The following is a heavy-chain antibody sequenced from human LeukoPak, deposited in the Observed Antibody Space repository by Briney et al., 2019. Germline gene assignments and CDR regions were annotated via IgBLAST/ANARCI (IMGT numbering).Heavy chain of an antibody. V-gene: IGHV3-21*01. J-gene: IGHJ4*02. Sequence: AGGSLRLSCAASGFTFSDYSMNWVRQAPGKGLEWVSSISSRSTSIYYADSVKGRFTISRDSAKKLVYLQMNSLRAEVTAVYYCARDDRVGALLWGQGTLVTVSS. CDR2: ISSRSTSI. CDR1: GFTFSDYS. CDR3: ARDDRVGALL. D-gene: IGHD1-26*01.